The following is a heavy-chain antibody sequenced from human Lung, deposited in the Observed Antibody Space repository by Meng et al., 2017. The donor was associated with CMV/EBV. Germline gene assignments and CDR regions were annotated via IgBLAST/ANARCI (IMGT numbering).Heavy chain of an antibody. V-gene: IGHV3-30*04. D-gene: IGHD1/OR15-1a*01. J-gene: IGHJ6*02. CDR3: ARARGGDKNKYDYYYYGMDV. CDR2: ISYDGWSK. CDR1: EFTFSHYA. Sequence: GGSLRLXCAASEFTFSHYAMYWVCQAPGKGLDRVAIISYDGWSKYYADSVKGRFTISRDNSKNTLFLQMNSLSADDTAVYYWARARGGDKNKYDYYYYGMDVWGQGTTVTVSS.